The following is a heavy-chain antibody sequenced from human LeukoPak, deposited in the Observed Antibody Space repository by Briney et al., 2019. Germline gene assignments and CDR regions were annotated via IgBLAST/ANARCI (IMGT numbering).Heavy chain of an antibody. CDR2: INPNSGGT. J-gene: IGHJ4*02. CDR1: GYTFTGYY. Sequence: ASVKVSCKASGYTFTGYYMHWVRQAPGQGLEWMGWINPNSGGTNYAQKFQGRVTMTRDTSNSTAYMELSRLRSDDTAVYYCARERQWLVRGGFDYWGQGTLVTVSS. CDR3: ARERQWLVRGGFDY. D-gene: IGHD6-19*01. V-gene: IGHV1-2*02.